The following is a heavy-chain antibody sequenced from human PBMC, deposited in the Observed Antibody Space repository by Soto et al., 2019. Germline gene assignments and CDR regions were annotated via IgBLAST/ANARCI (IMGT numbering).Heavy chain of an antibody. D-gene: IGHD3-3*02. CDR2: IMPVFPTP. Sequence: QVQLVQSGAEVKKPGSSVEVSCKTSGGTFRTSAISWVRQAPGQGLEWIGGIMPVFPTPDYAQKFQGRVTITADESTGTAYMELSSLRSEDTAVYYCARDKDRQQLGGNYYYIMDVWGQGTTVTVSS. CDR3: ARDKDRQQLGGNYYYIMDV. J-gene: IGHJ6*01. CDR1: GGTFRTSA. V-gene: IGHV1-69*12.